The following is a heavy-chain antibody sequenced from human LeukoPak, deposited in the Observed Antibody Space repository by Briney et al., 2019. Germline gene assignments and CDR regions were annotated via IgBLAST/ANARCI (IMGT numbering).Heavy chain of an antibody. D-gene: IGHD6-13*01. J-gene: IGHJ4*02. V-gene: IGHV3-21*01. Sequence: GGSLRLSCAASGFTFSSHSMNWVRQAPGKGLEWVSSISSSNSYSFYADSVRGRFTISRDNAKNSLFLQMNGLRAEDTAVYYCARGGSSWPLPFDYWGQGTLVTVSS. CDR2: ISSSNSYS. CDR1: GFTFSSHS. CDR3: ARGGSSWPLPFDY.